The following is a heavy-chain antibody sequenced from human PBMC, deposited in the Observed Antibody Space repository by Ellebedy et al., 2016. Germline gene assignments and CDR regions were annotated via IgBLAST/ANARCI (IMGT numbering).Heavy chain of an antibody. CDR2: IYTSGST. J-gene: IGHJ4*02. D-gene: IGHD3-3*01. Sequence: SETLSLXXTVSGGSISSSSYYWSWIRQPAGKGLEWIGRIYTSGSTNYNPSLKSRVTMSVDTSKNQFSLKLSSVTAADTAVYYCARARGLWSGPNYWGQGTLVTVSS. CDR1: GGSISSSSYY. V-gene: IGHV4-61*02. CDR3: ARARGLWSGPNY.